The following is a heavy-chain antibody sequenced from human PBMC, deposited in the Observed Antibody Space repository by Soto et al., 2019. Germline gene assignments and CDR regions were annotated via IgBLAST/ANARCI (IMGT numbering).Heavy chain of an antibody. V-gene: IGHV1-18*01. CDR2: INTYNGNT. CDR3: AMVDVYVTPSPQDV. Sequence: QVQLVQSGAEVKNPGASVKVSCKASGYTFTRYGIGWARQAPGQGLEWMGWINTYNGNTNYEQNVQGRVTLATDTXTSTAYTELRSLRSNDTAIYYCAMVDVYVTPSPQDVWGQGTTVIVSS. J-gene: IGHJ6*02. CDR1: GYTFTRYG. D-gene: IGHD3-16*01.